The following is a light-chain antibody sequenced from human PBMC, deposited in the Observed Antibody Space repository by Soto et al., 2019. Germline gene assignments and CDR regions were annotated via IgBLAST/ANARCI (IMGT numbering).Light chain of an antibody. V-gene: IGKV1-5*03. CDR3: QQSNTYSWT. CDR2: LAS. J-gene: IGKJ1*01. Sequence: DIQMTQSPSTLSASVGDRVTITCRASQSISNRLAWYQQKPGKAPKLLIYLASSLESGVPSRFSGSGSGTEFTLTISNLQPDDFATYYCQQSNTYSWTFGQGTKVDIK. CDR1: QSISNR.